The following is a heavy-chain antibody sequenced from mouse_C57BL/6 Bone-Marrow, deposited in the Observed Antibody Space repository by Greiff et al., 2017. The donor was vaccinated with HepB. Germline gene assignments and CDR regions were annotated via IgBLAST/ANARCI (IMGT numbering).Heavy chain of an antibody. D-gene: IGHD4-1*01. CDR2: ISDGGSYT. V-gene: IGHV5-4*01. CDR1: GFTFSSYA. CDR3: ARDTGCWYFDV. J-gene: IGHJ1*03. Sequence: EVQRVESGGGLVKPGGSLKLSCAASGFTFSSYAMSWVRQTPEKRLEWVATISDGGSYTYYPDNVKGRFTISRDNAKNNLYLQMSHLKSEDTAMYYCARDTGCWYFDVWGTGTTVTVSS.